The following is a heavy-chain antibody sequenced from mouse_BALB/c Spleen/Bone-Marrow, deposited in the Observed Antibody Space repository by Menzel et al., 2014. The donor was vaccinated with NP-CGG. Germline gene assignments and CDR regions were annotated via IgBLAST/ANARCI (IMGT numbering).Heavy chain of an antibody. D-gene: IGHD1-1*01. V-gene: IGHV5-12-2*01. CDR1: GFTFSSYT. CDR3: ARHPIYYYGSSWGNYAMDY. Sequence: EVKVVESGGGLVRPGGSLKLSCAASGFTFSSYTMSWVRQTPEKRLEWVAYISNGGGSTHYPDTVKGRFTISRDNAKNTLYLQMSSLKSEDTAMYYCARHPIYYYGSSWGNYAMDYWGQGTSVTVSS. CDR2: ISNGGGST. J-gene: IGHJ4*01.